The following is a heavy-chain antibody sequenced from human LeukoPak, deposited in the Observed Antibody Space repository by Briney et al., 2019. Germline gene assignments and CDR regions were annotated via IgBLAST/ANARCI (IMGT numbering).Heavy chain of an antibody. J-gene: IGHJ4*02. CDR1: GFTFSSYS. D-gene: IGHD6-19*01. CDR2: ISGSSSYV. V-gene: IGHV3-21*01. CDR3: ARDFRLYSSVGSYDY. Sequence: PGGSLRLSCAASGFTFSSYSMNWVRQAPGKGLEWVSSISGSSSYVYYADSVKGRFTISRDNAKNSLYLQMNSLRAEDTAVYYCARDFRLYSSVGSYDYWGQGTLVTVSS.